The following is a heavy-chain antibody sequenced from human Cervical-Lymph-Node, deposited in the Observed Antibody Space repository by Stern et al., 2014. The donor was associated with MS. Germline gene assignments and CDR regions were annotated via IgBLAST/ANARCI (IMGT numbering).Heavy chain of an antibody. CDR1: GGSISGSNW. Sequence: QLQLQESGPGLVKPSGTLSLTCTVSGGSISGSNWWSWVRQPPGKGLEWIGEIYHSGITNYLPSLKSRVTISLDNSQNQFSLKMTSVTAADTAVYFCTNSHMTTLGINWGQGTLVTVSS. CDR3: TNSHMTTLGIN. V-gene: IGHV4-4*02. J-gene: IGHJ4*02. CDR2: IYHSGIT. D-gene: IGHD3-10*01.